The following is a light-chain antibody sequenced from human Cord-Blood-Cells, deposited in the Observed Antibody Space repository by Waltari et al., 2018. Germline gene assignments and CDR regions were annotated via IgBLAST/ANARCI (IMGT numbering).Light chain of an antibody. CDR2: GAS. J-gene: IGKJ5*01. CDR3: QQYNNWPIT. Sequence: EIVMTQSPATLSVSPGERATLSCRASQSVSSNLAWYQQKPGQSPRPLLYGASTRATGIPARFSGSESGTEFTLTISSLQSEDFAVYYCQQYNNWPITFGQGTRLEIK. V-gene: IGKV3-15*01. CDR1: QSVSSN.